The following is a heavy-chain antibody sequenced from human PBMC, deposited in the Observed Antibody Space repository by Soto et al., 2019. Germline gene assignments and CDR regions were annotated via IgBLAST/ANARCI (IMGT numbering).Heavy chain of an antibody. V-gene: IGHV3-33*01. J-gene: IGHJ4*02. Sequence: QVQLVESGGGVVQPGRSLRLSCAASGFTFSSYGMHWVRQAPGKGLEWVAVIWYDGSNEYYVDSVKGRFTISRDNSKNTLYLQMNSGRAEDTAVYYCARERPSQLLGGPDYWGQGTLVTVSS. CDR2: IWYDGSNE. D-gene: IGHD2-2*01. CDR3: ARERPSQLLGGPDY. CDR1: GFTFSSYG.